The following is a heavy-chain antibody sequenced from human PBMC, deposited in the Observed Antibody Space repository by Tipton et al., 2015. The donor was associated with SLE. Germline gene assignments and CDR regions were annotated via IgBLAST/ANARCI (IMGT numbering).Heavy chain of an antibody. D-gene: IGHD3-10*01. V-gene: IGHV4-59*01. CDR1: GGSISSYY. CDR2: IYYSGST. CDR3: ARVRVRGDFQH. J-gene: IGHJ1*01. Sequence: TLSLTCTVSGGSISSYYWSWIRQPPGKGLEWIGYIYYSGSTNYNPSLKSRVTISVDTSKNQFSLKLSPVTAADTAVYYCARVRVRGDFQHWGQGTLVTVSS.